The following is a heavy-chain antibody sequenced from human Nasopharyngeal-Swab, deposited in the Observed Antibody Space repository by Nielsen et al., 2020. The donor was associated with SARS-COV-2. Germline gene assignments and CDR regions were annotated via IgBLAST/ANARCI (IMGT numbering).Heavy chain of an antibody. Sequence: GGSLRLSCAASGFTFSSYSMNWVRQAPGKGLEWVSSISSSSSYIYYADSVKGRFTISRDNAKNRLYLQMNSLRAEDTAVYYCARDTTGTHYYYYYMDVWGKGTTVTVSS. CDR1: GFTFSSYS. CDR3: ARDTTGTHYYYYYMDV. V-gene: IGHV3-21*01. J-gene: IGHJ6*03. D-gene: IGHD1-1*01. CDR2: ISSSSSYI.